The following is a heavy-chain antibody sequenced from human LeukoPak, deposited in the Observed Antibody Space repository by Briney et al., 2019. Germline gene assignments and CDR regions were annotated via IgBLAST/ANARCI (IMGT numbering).Heavy chain of an antibody. Sequence: SETLSLTCTVSGGSFSSGSYYWSWIRQPAGKGLEWIGRIYTSGSTNYNPSLKSRVTISVDTSKNQFSLMLSSVTAADTAVYYCARDHEYSGYLYDWGQGTLVTVSS. CDR3: ARDHEYSGYLYD. V-gene: IGHV4-61*02. CDR1: GGSFSSGSYY. J-gene: IGHJ4*02. D-gene: IGHD5-12*01. CDR2: IYTSGST.